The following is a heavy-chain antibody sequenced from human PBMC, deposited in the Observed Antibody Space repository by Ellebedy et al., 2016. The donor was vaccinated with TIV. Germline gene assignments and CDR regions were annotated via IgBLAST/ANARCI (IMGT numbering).Heavy chain of an antibody. V-gene: IGHV3-11*01. CDR2: ISSNGNSI. CDR3: ARDLSPDY. CDR1: GFTFSDYF. Sequence: PGGSLRLSCAASGFTFSDYFMSWIRQAPGKGLEWISSISSNGNSIYYADSVKGRFTISRDNAKNSLFLQINSLRAEDTAVYYCARDLSPDYWGQGTLVTISS. J-gene: IGHJ4*02.